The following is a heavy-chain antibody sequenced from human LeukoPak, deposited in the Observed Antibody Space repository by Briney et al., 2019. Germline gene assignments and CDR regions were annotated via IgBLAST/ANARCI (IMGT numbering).Heavy chain of an antibody. CDR2: ISSSSSYI. V-gene: IGHV3-21*04. J-gene: IGHJ4*02. Sequence: GGSLRLSCAASGFTFSSYSMNWVRQAPGKGLEWVSSISSSSSYIYYADSVKGRFTISRDNSKNTLYLQMNSLRAEDTAVYYCAKMEFGLATTDDYWGQGTLVTVSS. CDR1: GFTFSSYS. D-gene: IGHD5-12*01. CDR3: AKMEFGLATTDDY.